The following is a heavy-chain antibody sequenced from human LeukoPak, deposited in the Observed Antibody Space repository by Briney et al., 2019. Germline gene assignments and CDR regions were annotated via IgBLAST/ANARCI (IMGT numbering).Heavy chain of an antibody. CDR2: IYYSGST. Sequence: PSETLSLTCTVSGGSISSYYWSWIRQPPGKGLEWIGYIYYSGSTNYNPSLKSRVTISVDTSQNQFSLKLSSVTAADTAVYYCASIAAGRYFDLWGRGTLVTVSS. V-gene: IGHV4-59*01. J-gene: IGHJ2*01. D-gene: IGHD6-13*01. CDR1: GGSISSYY. CDR3: ASIAAGRYFDL.